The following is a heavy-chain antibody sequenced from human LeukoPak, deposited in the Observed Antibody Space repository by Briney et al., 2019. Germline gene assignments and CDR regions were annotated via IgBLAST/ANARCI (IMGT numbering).Heavy chain of an antibody. D-gene: IGHD5-24*01. Sequence: GTLSLTCAVSSGSISSSNWWSWVRQAPGKGLEWVSGINWNGASTGYADSVKGRFTISRDNAKNSLYLQMNSLRADDTALYYCARRFRDGYDHDAFDIWGQGTMVTVSS. J-gene: IGHJ3*02. CDR2: INWNGAST. CDR1: SGSISSSNW. V-gene: IGHV3-20*04. CDR3: ARRFRDGYDHDAFDI.